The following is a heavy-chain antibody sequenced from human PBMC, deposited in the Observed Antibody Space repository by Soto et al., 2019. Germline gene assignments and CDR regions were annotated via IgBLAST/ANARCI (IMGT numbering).Heavy chain of an antibody. Sequence: PSETLSLTCAVYGGSLSGDYWSWIRQPPGKGLEWIGEILHSGGTSYNPSLRGRVTISADTSNNQVSLKLSSVTAADTAVYYCAREAIGAARKIDYWGQGTLVTVSS. D-gene: IGHD6-13*01. CDR2: ILHSGGT. CDR1: GGSLSGDY. V-gene: IGHV4-34*12. J-gene: IGHJ4*02. CDR3: AREAIGAARKIDY.